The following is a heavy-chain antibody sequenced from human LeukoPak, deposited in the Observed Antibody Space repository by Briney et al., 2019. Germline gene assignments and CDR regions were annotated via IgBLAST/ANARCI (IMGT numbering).Heavy chain of an antibody. CDR1: GFTVRNYY. Sequence: GGSLRLSCAASGFTVRNYYMSWVRQAPGKGLDWVSVIYSDDRTYYADSVRGRFTISRDNSKNTLYLQLNSLRAEDTAVYYCARYPYSTSSWSDPWGQGTLVTVSS. V-gene: IGHV3-66*01. D-gene: IGHD6-6*01. CDR3: ARYPYSTSSWSDP. J-gene: IGHJ5*02. CDR2: IYSDDRT.